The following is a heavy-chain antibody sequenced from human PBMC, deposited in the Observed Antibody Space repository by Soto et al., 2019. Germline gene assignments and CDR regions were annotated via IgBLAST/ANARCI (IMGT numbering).Heavy chain of an antibody. CDR1: GFTFSNAW. V-gene: IGHV3-15*01. CDR3: TTEGAYCSSTSCYYYYYYGMDV. CDR2: IKRKTDGGTT. J-gene: IGHJ6*02. Sequence: GGSLRLSCAASGFTFSNAWMSWVRQAPGKGLEWVGRIKRKTDGGTTDYAAPGKGRFTISRDDSKNTLYLEMNSLKTEDTAVYYCTTEGAYCSSTSCYYYYYYGMDVWGQGTTVTVSS. D-gene: IGHD2-2*01.